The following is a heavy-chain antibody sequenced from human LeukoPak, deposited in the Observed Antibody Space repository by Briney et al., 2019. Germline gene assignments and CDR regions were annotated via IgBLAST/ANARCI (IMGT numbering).Heavy chain of an antibody. D-gene: IGHD4-17*01. CDR2: INHSGST. CDR1: GGSFSGYY. Sequence: PSETLSLTCAVYGGSFSGYYWSWIRQPPGKGLEWIGEINHSGSTNYNPSLKSRVTISVDTSKNQSSLKLSSVTAADTAVYYCARGRSTVTFPFDYWGQGTLVTVSS. J-gene: IGHJ4*02. V-gene: IGHV4-34*01. CDR3: ARGRSTVTFPFDY.